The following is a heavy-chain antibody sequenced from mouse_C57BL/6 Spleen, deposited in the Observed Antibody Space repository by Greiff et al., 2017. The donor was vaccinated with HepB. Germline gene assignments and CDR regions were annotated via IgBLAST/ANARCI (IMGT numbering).Heavy chain of an antibody. CDR2: ISYDGSN. Sequence: EVKLQESGPGLVKPSQSLSLTCSVTGYSITSGYYWNWIRQFPGNKLEWMGYISYDGSNNYNPSLKNRISITRDTSKNQFFLKLNSVTTEDTATYYCARGGYGSNYAMDYWGQGTSVTVSS. D-gene: IGHD1-1*01. CDR3: ARGGYGSNYAMDY. J-gene: IGHJ4*01. CDR1: GYSITSGYY. V-gene: IGHV3-6*01.